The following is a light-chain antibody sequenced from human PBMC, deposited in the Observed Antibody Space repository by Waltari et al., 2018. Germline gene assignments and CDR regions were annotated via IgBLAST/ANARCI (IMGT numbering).Light chain of an antibody. Sequence: TVVTQEPSFSVSPGGTVTLTCGLTSGSVSTSNFPAWYQQTPGQAPRTLIFTTNTRSSGVPVRFSGSILGNKAALTITGAQADDECDYYCCLYMGGGISVFGGGTKLTV. CDR1: SGSVSTSNF. CDR3: CLYMGGGISV. CDR2: TTN. J-gene: IGLJ2*01. V-gene: IGLV8-61*01.